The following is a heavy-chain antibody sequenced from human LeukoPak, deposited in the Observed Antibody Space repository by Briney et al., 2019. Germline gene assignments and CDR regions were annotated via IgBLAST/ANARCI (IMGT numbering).Heavy chain of an antibody. CDR3: ARVSIYYDSSGYYWTDAFDI. V-gene: IGHV4-4*07. D-gene: IGHD3-22*01. Sequence: PSETLSLTCTVSGGSISSYYWSWIRQPAGKGLEWIGRIYTSGSTNYNPSLKSRVTMSVDTSKNQFSLKLSSVTAADTAVYYCARVSIYYDSSGYYWTDAFDIWGQGTMVTVSS. CDR2: IYTSGST. CDR1: GGSISSYY. J-gene: IGHJ3*02.